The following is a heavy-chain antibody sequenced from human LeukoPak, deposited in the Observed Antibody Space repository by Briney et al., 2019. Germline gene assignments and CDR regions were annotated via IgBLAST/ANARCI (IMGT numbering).Heavy chain of an antibody. V-gene: IGHV3-7*01. CDR3: ARIGYRSSSFDY. CDR1: GFTFSNYW. CDR2: IKQDGSEK. Sequence: SGGSLRLSCAASGFTFSNYWMSWVRQASGKGLEWVANIKQDGSEKDYVDFMKGRFTISRDNAKNSVYLQVNSLRAEDTAVYHCARIGYRSSSFDYWGQGTLVTVSS. D-gene: IGHD6-13*01. J-gene: IGHJ4*02.